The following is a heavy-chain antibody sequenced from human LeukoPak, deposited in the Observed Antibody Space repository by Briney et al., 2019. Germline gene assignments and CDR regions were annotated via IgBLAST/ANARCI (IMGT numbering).Heavy chain of an antibody. V-gene: IGHV3-30*04. CDR3: ARDDSSSWYVFDY. Sequence: GRSLRLSCAASGFTFSSYAMHWVRQAPGKGLEWVAVISYDGSNKYYADSVKGRFTISRDNSKNTLYLQMNSLRAEDTAVYYCARDDSSSWYVFDYWGQGTLVTVSS. D-gene: IGHD6-13*01. CDR2: ISYDGSNK. J-gene: IGHJ4*02. CDR1: GFTFSSYA.